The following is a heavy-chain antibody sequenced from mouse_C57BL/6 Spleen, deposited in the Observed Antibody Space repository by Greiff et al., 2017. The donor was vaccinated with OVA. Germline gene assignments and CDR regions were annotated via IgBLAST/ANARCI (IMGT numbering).Heavy chain of an antibody. J-gene: IGHJ2*01. CDR2: IDPSDSYT. CDR3: SCRFLRY. CDR1: GYTFTSYW. Sequence: QVQLQQPGAELVKPGASVKLSCKASGYTFTSYWMQWVKQRTGQGLEWIGEIDPSDSYTNYNQKFKGKATLTVDTSSSTAYMQLSSLTSEDSAVYYCSCRFLRYWGQGTTLTVSS. D-gene: IGHD1-1*01. V-gene: IGHV1-50*01.